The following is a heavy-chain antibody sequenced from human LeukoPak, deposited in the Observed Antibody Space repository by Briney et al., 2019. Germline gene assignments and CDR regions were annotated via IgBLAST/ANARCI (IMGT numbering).Heavy chain of an antibody. CDR2: IYHSGST. V-gene: IGHV4-39*01. CDR1: GGSISSSSYY. D-gene: IGHD3-10*01. J-gene: IGHJ5*02. CDR3: ARTMFRVVNLQYWFDA. Sequence: SETLSLTCTVSGGSISSSSYYWGWIRQPPGKGLEWIGNIYHSGSTYYNPSLKSRVSISLDTSRNQFSLKLSSLTAADAAVYYCARTMFRVVNLQYWFDAWGQGTLVTVSS.